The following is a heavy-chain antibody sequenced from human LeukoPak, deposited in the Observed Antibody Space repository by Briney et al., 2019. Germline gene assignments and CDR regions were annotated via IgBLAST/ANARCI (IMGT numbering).Heavy chain of an antibody. J-gene: IGHJ5*02. V-gene: IGHV3-23*01. CDR3: AKPGRGNYLTHNYFDP. Sequence: GGSLRLSCAASGFTFSDYAMAWVRQAPGKGLEWVSSISTSTTYYADSVKGRFTISRDNSKDTLYLQMRSLRVEDTAIYYCAKPGRGNYLTHNYFDPWGQGTLVTVSS. CDR1: GFTFSDYA. D-gene: IGHD1-26*01. CDR2: ISTSTT.